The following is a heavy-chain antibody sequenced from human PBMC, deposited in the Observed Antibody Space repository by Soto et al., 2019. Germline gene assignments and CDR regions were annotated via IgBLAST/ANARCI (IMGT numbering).Heavy chain of an antibody. Sequence: QVQLVESGGGVVQPGRSLRLSCAASGFTFSSYAMHWVRQAPGKGLEWVAVISYDGSNKYYADSVKGRFTISRDNSKNTLYLQMNSLRAEDTAVYYCARDTPTGDDSFYFDYWGQGTLVTVSS. D-gene: IGHD7-27*01. CDR1: GFTFSSYA. V-gene: IGHV3-30-3*01. CDR3: ARDTPTGDDSFYFDY. J-gene: IGHJ4*02. CDR2: ISYDGSNK.